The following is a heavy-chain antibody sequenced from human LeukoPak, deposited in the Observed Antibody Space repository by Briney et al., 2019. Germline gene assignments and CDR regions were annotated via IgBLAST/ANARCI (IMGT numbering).Heavy chain of an antibody. Sequence: PGGSLRLSCAASGFTFSNAWMSWVCQAPGKGLEWVGRIKSKTDGGTTDYAAPVKGRFTISRDDSKNTLYLQMNSLKTEDTAVYYCTTDRHDILTGYGYWGQGTLVTVSS. CDR1: GFTFSNAW. CDR2: IKSKTDGGTT. V-gene: IGHV3-15*01. CDR3: TTDRHDILTGYGY. J-gene: IGHJ4*02. D-gene: IGHD3-9*01.